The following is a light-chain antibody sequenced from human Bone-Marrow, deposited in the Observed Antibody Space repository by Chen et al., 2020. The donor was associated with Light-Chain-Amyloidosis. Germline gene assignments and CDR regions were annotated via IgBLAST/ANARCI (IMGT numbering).Light chain of an antibody. CDR3: QQYGTSPLT. CDR2: GSS. V-gene: IGKV3-20*01. J-gene: IGKJ4*01. Sequence: IVLTQPPGTLSVSPGEGAHLSCRASQTISSNYVTWYQQKFGQAPRLLIYGSSSRATGIPDRFTGSGSGTDFTLTINRLEPEDFAMYYCQQYGTSPLTFGGGTKVEIK. CDR1: QTISSNY.